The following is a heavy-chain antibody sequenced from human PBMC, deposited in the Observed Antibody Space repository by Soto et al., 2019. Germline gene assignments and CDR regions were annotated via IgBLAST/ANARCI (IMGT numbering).Heavy chain of an antibody. Sequence: TLSLTCTVSGVSINTDGSYWSWIRHKPGEGLEWIGYITYIASSYYTPSLTSRVTMSIDPSKNQFSLHLNSVTAADTAMYYCARDSGVSRRLFDSWGKGTLVTVSS. V-gene: IGHV4-31*03. CDR3: ARDSGVSRRLFDS. CDR2: ITYIASS. D-gene: IGHD7-27*01. J-gene: IGHJ4*02. CDR1: GVSINTDGSY.